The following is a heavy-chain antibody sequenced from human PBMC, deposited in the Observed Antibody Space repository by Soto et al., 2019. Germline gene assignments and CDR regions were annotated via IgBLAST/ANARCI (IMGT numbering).Heavy chain of an antibody. CDR2: LNPGGDTT. CDR3: IRGGTIVGSIAPFAY. D-gene: IGHD1-26*01. V-gene: IGHV1-46*03. Sequence: QVQLVQSGAEVTKPGASVKVSCKASGNTFTSYHMHWVRQAPGQGLEWMGTLNPGGDTTAHAQKFQGRVTMTSDTYTSTVYMEVTSLRSEDTAVYYCIRGGTIVGSIAPFAYWGQGTLVTVSS. CDR1: GNTFTSYH. J-gene: IGHJ4*02.